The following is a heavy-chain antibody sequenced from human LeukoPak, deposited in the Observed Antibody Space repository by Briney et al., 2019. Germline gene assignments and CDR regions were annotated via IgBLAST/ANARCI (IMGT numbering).Heavy chain of an antibody. CDR3: ARGRLGARPLKYYYDSSGYYFDY. V-gene: IGHV4-34*01. CDR1: GGSFSGDY. CDR2: INHSGST. Sequence: SETLSLTCAVYGGSFSGDYWSWIRQPPGKGLEWIGEINHSGSTNYNPSLKSRVTISVDTSKNQFSLKLSSVTAADTAVYYCARGRLGARPLKYYYDSSGYYFDYWGQGTLVTVSS. J-gene: IGHJ4*02. D-gene: IGHD3-22*01.